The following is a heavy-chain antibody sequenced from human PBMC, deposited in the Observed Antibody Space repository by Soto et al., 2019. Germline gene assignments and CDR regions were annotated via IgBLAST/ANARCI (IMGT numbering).Heavy chain of an antibody. Sequence: PSETLSLTCAVYGGSFSGYYWSWIRQPPGKGLEWIGEINHSGSTNYNPSLKSRVTISVDTSKNQFSLKLSSVTAADTAVYYCARSGYYDSTNWFDPWGQVTLVTVSS. D-gene: IGHD3-22*01. CDR1: GGSFSGYY. V-gene: IGHV4-34*01. CDR2: INHSGST. J-gene: IGHJ5*02. CDR3: ARSGYYDSTNWFDP.